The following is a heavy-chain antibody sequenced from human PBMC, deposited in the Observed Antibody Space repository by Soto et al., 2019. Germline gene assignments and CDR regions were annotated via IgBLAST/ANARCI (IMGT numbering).Heavy chain of an antibody. CDR3: ARARYYYDSSGYYPDAFDI. Sequence: SRTLSLPCAICGNSVSSNSAALNLSMQSPSGGLYWLVRTYYSSKWYNDYAVSVKSRITINPDTSKNQFSLQLNSVTPEDTAVYYCARARYYYDSSGYYPDAFDIWGQGTMVTVSS. V-gene: IGHV6-1*01. J-gene: IGHJ3*02. D-gene: IGHD3-22*01. CDR1: GNSVSSNSAA. CDR2: TYYSSKWYN.